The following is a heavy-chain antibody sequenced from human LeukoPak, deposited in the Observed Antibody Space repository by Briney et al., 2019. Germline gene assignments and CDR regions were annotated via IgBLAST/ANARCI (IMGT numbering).Heavy chain of an antibody. CDR1: GGTFSSYA. V-gene: IGHV1-69*05. CDR3: ASEETYPVRVSFGY. J-gene: IGHJ4*02. CDR2: IIPIFGTA. Sequence: SVKVSCKASGGTFSSYAISWVRQAPGQGLEWMGRIIPIFGTANYAQKSQGRVTITTDESTSTAYMELSSLRSEDTAVYYCASEETYPVRVSFGYWGQGTLVTVSS. D-gene: IGHD3-16*01.